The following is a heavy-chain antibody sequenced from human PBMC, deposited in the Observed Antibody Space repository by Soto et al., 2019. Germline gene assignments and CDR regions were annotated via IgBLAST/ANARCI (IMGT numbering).Heavy chain of an antibody. Sequence: VQLVESGGGLVQPGGSLRLSCAASGFTFSNAWMNWVRQAPGKGLEWVGRIKSKTDGGTTDYAAPVKGRFTISRDDSKNTLYLQMNSLKTEDTAVYYCTTVPLTYYYDSSGYYFPIEYWGQGTLVTVSS. CDR3: TTVPLTYYYDSSGYYFPIEY. J-gene: IGHJ4*02. D-gene: IGHD3-22*01. V-gene: IGHV3-15*07. CDR2: IKSKTDGGTT. CDR1: GFTFSNAW.